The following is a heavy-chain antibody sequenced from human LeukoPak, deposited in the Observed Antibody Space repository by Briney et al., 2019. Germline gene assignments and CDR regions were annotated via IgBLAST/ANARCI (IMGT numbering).Heavy chain of an antibody. Sequence: PSETLSLTCAVYGGSFSGYYWSWIRQPPGKGLEWIGEINHSGSTNYNPSLKSRVTISVDTSKNQFSLKLSSVTAADTAVYYCARGPWSYDRAFDIWGQGTMVTVSS. D-gene: IGHD3-10*02. CDR3: ARGPWSYDRAFDI. J-gene: IGHJ3*02. CDR1: GGSFSGYY. CDR2: INHSGST. V-gene: IGHV4-34*01.